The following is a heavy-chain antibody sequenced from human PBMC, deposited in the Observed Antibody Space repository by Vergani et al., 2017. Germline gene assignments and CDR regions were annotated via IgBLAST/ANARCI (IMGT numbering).Heavy chain of an antibody. CDR2: INPIDSKI. D-gene: IGHD2-21*01. CDR1: ESSFISNE. Sequence: EVMLVQSGAEVKKPGESLKISCKYSESSFISNEIAWVRQMSGKGLQWMGNINPIDSKIAYSPSFQGQAIMSLDKSITTAYLKWRSLKASDTAIYYCTRHVPCGDGACLHFDHWGQGTKVTVSS. CDR3: TRHVPCGDGACLHFDH. J-gene: IGHJ4*02. V-gene: IGHV5-51*01.